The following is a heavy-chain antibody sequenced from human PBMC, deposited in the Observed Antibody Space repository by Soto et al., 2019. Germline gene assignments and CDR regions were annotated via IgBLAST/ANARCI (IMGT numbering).Heavy chain of an antibody. J-gene: IGHJ5*02. CDR2: ISTSSTI. CDR1: GFTFSSYS. Sequence: PGASLRVSCAASGFTFSSYSMNWVRQAPGKRLEWVSYISTSSTIYYADSVKGRFTISRDNAKNSLYLQMNSLRDEDTAVYYCARSAEYDSSGYYYLNWFDPWGHGTLVTVSS. D-gene: IGHD3-22*01. CDR3: ARSAEYDSSGYYYLNWFDP. V-gene: IGHV3-48*02.